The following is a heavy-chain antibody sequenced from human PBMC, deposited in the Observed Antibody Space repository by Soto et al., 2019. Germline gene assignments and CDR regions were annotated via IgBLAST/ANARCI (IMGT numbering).Heavy chain of an antibody. Sequence: EVQVLESGGGLVQPGGSLRLSCVGSGFIFSNYAMAWVRQAPGKGLEWVSGFGGSGGTYYADSVKGRYTISRDNSKNTLYLQMNSLRVEDTAVYYCAKSQSSLYYMDVWGKGTADTVSS. J-gene: IGHJ6*03. CDR2: FGGSGGT. CDR1: GFIFSNYA. V-gene: IGHV3-23*01. CDR3: AKSQSSLYYMDV.